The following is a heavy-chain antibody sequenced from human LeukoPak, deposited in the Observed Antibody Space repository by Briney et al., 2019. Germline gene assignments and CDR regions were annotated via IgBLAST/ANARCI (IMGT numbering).Heavy chain of an antibody. J-gene: IGHJ4*02. D-gene: IGHD5-12*01. Sequence: GGSLRLSCAASGFTFSSYGMHWVRQAPGKGLEWVAVIWYDGSNKYYADSVKGRFTISRDNSKNTLYLQMNSLRPEDTAVYYCTRVEWLLGPFDYWGQGTLVTVSS. CDR3: TRVEWLLGPFDY. CDR2: IWYDGSNK. CDR1: GFTFSSYG. V-gene: IGHV3-33*01.